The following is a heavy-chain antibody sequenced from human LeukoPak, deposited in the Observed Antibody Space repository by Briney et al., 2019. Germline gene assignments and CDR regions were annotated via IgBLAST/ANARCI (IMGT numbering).Heavy chain of an antibody. CDR2: INHSGST. J-gene: IGHJ5*02. D-gene: IGHD3-10*01. CDR1: GGSFSGYY. V-gene: IGHV4-34*01. CDR3: ARGDYYGSPKVVAA. Sequence: SETLSLTCAVYGGSFSGYYWSWIRQPPGKGLEWIGEINHSGSTNYNPSLKRRVTISVDTSKNQFSLKLSSVTAADTAVYYCARGDYYGSPKVVAAWGQGTLVTVSS.